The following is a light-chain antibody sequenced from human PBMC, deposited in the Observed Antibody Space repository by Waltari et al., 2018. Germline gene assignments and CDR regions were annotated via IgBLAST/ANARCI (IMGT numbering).Light chain of an antibody. CDR1: SSDLVGYNY. CDR2: DVT. J-gene: IGLJ2*01. V-gene: IGLV2-14*03. CDR3: SSYTSSSTVI. Sequence: QSALTQPASVSGSPGQSITISCTGASSDLVGYNYVSWYQQHPGEAPKLIIYDVTHRPSVVSNHFSGSMSGNTASLTISGLQAEDEAHYYCSSYTSSSTVIFGGGTKLTVL.